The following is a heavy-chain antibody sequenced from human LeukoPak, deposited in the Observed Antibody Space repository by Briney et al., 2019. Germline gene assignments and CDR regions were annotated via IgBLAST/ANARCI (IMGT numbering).Heavy chain of an antibody. CDR2: IYTSGST. V-gene: IGHV4-61*02. J-gene: IGHJ4*02. Sequence: SQTLSLTCTVSDGSISSGSYYWSWIRQPAGKGLEWIGRIYTSGSTNYNPSLKSRVTISVDTSKNQFSLKLSSVTAADTAVYYCARDEGNKGDAYFDYWGQGTLVTVSS. D-gene: IGHD1/OR15-1a*01. CDR1: DGSISSGSYY. CDR3: ARDEGNKGDAYFDY.